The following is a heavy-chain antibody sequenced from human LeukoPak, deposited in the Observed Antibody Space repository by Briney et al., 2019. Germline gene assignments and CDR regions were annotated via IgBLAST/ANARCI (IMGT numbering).Heavy chain of an antibody. V-gene: IGHV4-4*07. J-gene: IGHJ5*02. D-gene: IGHD6-13*01. CDR2: IYTSGTT. Sequence: SETLSLTCTVSGASISSYYWSWIRQSAGKGLEWIGLIYTSGTTNYNPSLKSRVTMSVDTSKNQFSLKLSSVTAADTAVYYCARIAAGTFSWFDPWGQGTLVTVSS. CDR3: ARIAAGTFSWFDP. CDR1: GASISSYY.